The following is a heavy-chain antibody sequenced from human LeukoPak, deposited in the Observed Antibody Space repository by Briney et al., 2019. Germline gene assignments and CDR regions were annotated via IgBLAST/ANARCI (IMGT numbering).Heavy chain of an antibody. Sequence: PGGSLRLSCAASGFTFSSYTMNWVRQAPGKGLEWVSSISSSSSYIYYADSVKGRFTISRDNAKNSLYLQMNSLRAEDTAVYYCARERVAMVRGVALYGMDVWGKGTTVTVSS. J-gene: IGHJ6*04. V-gene: IGHV3-21*01. CDR3: ARERVAMVRGVALYGMDV. D-gene: IGHD3-10*01. CDR2: ISSSSSYI. CDR1: GFTFSSYT.